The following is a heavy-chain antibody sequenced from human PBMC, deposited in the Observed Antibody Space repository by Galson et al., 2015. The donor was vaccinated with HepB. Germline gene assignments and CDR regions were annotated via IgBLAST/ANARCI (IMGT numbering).Heavy chain of an antibody. CDR3: ARIKDYSRGYAFDI. CDR1: GFTFSDYY. Sequence: SLRLSCAASGFTFSDYYMSWIRQAPGKGLEWVSYISSSSSYTNYADSVKGRFTISRDNAKNSLYLQMSSLRAEDTAVYYCARIKDYSRGYAFDIWGQGTMVTVSS. D-gene: IGHD2-15*01. V-gene: IGHV3-11*06. J-gene: IGHJ3*02. CDR2: ISSSSSYT.